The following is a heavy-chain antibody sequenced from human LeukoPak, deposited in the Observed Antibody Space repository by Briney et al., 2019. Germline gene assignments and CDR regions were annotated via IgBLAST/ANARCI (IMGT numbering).Heavy chain of an antibody. J-gene: IGHJ5*02. CDR3: ARFPHYDFWSGYSGNWFDP. CDR1: GGSISSSGYY. CDR2: IYYSGST. V-gene: IGHV4-31*03. Sequence: SETLSLTCTVSGGSISSSGYYWGWIRQPPGKGLEWIGYIYYSGSTYYNPSLKSRVTISVDTSKNQFSLKLSSVTAADTAVYYCARFPHYDFWSGYSGNWFDPWGQGTLVTVSS. D-gene: IGHD3-3*01.